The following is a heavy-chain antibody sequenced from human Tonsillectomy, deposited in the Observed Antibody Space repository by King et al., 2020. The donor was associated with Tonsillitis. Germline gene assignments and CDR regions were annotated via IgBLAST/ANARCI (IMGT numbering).Heavy chain of an antibody. CDR3: ARRVGVGYNWFDP. D-gene: IGHD1-26*01. V-gene: IGHV4-39*01. CDR2: IYYSGTT. J-gene: IGHJ5*02. CDR1: GGSITTSNF. Sequence: QLQESGPGLVKPSETLSLTCTVSGGSITTSNFWGWIRQPAGKGLEWIGSIYYSGTTYYNPSLKSRVTISVDTPQNQFSLKLSSVTAADPAVYYCARRVGVGYNWFDPWGQGTLVIVSS.